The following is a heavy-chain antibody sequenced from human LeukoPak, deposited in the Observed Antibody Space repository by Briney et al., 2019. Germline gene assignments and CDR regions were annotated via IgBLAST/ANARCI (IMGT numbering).Heavy chain of an antibody. CDR2: IYYSGST. Sequence: PSQTLSLTCTVSGGSISSGGYYWSWIRQRPGKDLEWIRYIYYSGSTYYNPSLKSRVTISVDTSKNQFSLKLSSVTAADTAVYYCARASGRGGSWYFVDYWGQGTLVTVSS. D-gene: IGHD6-13*01. CDR3: ARASGRGGSWYFVDY. V-gene: IGHV4-31*03. J-gene: IGHJ4*02. CDR1: GGSISSGGYY.